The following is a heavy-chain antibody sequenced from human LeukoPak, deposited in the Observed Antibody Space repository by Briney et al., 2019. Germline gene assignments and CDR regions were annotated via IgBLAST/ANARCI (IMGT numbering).Heavy chain of an antibody. D-gene: IGHD2-15*01. CDR2: INPSGGST. CDR1: GYTFTTYY. V-gene: IGHV1-46*01. CDR3: ARAQSRGCSGGSCYDAFDI. J-gene: IGHJ3*02. Sequence: ASVKVSCKASGYTFTTYYMHWVRQAPGQGLEWMGIINPSGGSTSYAQKFQGRVTMTRDTSTSTVYMELSSLRSEDTAVYYCARAQSRGCSGGSCYDAFDIWGRGTMVTVSS.